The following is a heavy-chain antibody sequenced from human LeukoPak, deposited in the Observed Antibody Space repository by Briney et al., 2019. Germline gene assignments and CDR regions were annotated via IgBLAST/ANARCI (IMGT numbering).Heavy chain of an antibody. CDR1: GYTFTGCY. V-gene: IGHV1-2*02. CDR2: INPNSGGT. D-gene: IGHD2-2*01. Sequence: ASVKVSCKASGYTFTGCYMHWVRQAPGQGLEWMGWINPNSGGTNYAQKFQGRVTMTRDTSIRTAYMELSRLRSDDTAVYYCARSASCCYPGDYWGQGTLVTVSS. J-gene: IGHJ4*02. CDR3: ARSASCCYPGDY.